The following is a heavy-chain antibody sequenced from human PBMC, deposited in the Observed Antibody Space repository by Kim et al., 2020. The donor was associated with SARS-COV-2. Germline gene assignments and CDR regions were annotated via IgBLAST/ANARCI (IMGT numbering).Heavy chain of an antibody. CDR3: ARDRVVVIANSGYGMDV. Sequence: SETLSLTCAVYGGSFSGYYWSWIRQPPGKVLEWIGEINHSGSPNYNPSLKSRVTISVDTSKNQFSLKLSSVTAADTAVYYCARDRVVVIANSGYGMDVGGQGTTVTVS. CDR1: GGSFSGYY. V-gene: IGHV4-34*01. D-gene: IGHD2-21*01. CDR2: INHSGSP. J-gene: IGHJ6*02.